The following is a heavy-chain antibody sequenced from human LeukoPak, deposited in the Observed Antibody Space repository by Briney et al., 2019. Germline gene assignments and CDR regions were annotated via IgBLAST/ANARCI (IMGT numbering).Heavy chain of an antibody. V-gene: IGHV3-33*01. CDR1: GFTFSSYG. CDR3: ARGRGYCSSTSCYTVWDYFDY. J-gene: IGHJ4*02. D-gene: IGHD2-2*02. Sequence: PGGSLRLSCAASGFTFSSYGMHWVRQAPGKGLEWVAVIWYDGSNKYYADSVKGRFTISRDNSKNTLYLQMNSLRAEDTAVYYCARGRGYCSSTSCYTVWDYFDYWGQGTLVTVSS. CDR2: IWYDGSNK.